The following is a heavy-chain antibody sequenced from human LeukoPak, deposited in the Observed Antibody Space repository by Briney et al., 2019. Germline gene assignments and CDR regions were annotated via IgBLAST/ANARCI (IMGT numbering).Heavy chain of an antibody. V-gene: IGHV1-69*06. D-gene: IGHD3-10*01. CDR1: GYTFTGYY. Sequence: SVKVSCKASGYTFTGYYMHWVRQAPGQGLEWIGGIIPIFGSPNYAQKFQGRVTITADKSTSTVYMELSSLRSEDTALYYCARGNYGSGSYNGDWGLLDYWGQGTLVTVSS. CDR2: IIPIFGSP. J-gene: IGHJ4*02. CDR3: ARGNYGSGSYNGDWGLLDY.